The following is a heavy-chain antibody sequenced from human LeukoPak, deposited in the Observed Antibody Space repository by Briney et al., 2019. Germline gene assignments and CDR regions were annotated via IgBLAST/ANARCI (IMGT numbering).Heavy chain of an antibody. J-gene: IGHJ4*02. V-gene: IGHV1-18*01. CDR2: ISAYNGNT. CDR3: ARGNRSGYYDSSGLDY. CDR1: GYTFTSYG. Sequence: GASVKVSCKASGYTFTSYGISWVRQAPGQGLEWMGWISAYNGNTNYAQKLQGRVTMTTDTSTSTAYMELRSLRSDDTAVYYCARGNRSGYYDSSGLDYWGQGTLVTVSS. D-gene: IGHD3-22*01.